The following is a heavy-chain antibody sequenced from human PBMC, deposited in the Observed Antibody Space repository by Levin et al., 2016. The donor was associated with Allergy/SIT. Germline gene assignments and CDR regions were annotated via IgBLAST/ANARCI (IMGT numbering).Heavy chain of an antibody. V-gene: IGHV3-23*01. D-gene: IGHD3-22*01. CDR3: AKIMHHYYDSSGYYYDWFDP. CDR1: GFTFSSYA. Sequence: ESLKISCAASGFTFSSYAMSWVRQAPGKGLEWVSAISGSGNRTYYADSVKGRFTLSRDNSKHTLYLQMNSLRAEDTAVYYCAKIMHHYYDSSGYYYDWFDPWGQGTLVTVSS. CDR2: ISGSGNRT. J-gene: IGHJ5*02.